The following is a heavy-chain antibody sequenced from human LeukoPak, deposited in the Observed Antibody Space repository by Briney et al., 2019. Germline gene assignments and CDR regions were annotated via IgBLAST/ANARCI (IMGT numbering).Heavy chain of an antibody. CDR1: GGSFSGYY. CDR3: ARIVGYCSGGSCYSDNYYYYGMDV. Sequence: SETLSLTCAVYGGSFSGYYWSWIRQPPGKGLEWIGEINHIGSTNYNPSLKSQVTISVDTSKNQFSLKLSSVTAADKAVYYCARIVGYCSGGSCYSDNYYYYGMDVWGQGTTVTVSS. V-gene: IGHV4-34*01. CDR2: INHIGST. D-gene: IGHD2-15*01. J-gene: IGHJ6*02.